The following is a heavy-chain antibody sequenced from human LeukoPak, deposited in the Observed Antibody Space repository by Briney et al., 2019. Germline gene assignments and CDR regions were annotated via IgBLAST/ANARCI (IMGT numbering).Heavy chain of an antibody. V-gene: IGHV6-1*01. D-gene: IGHD6-19*01. CDR3: ARVAVAGLNWFDP. Sequence: SRTLSLTCAISGDSVSSNSAAWNWIRQSPSRGLEWLGRTYYRSKWYNDYAVSVKSRITINPDTSKVQSSPQLNSVTPDDTAVYYCARVAVAGLNWFDPWGQGTLVTVSS. CDR2: TYYRSKWYN. CDR1: GDSVSSNSAA. J-gene: IGHJ5*02.